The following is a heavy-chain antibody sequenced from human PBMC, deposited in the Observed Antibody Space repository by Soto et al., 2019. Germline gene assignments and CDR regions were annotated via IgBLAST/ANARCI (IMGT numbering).Heavy chain of an antibody. CDR1: GFPFTSYG. J-gene: IGHJ4*02. CDR2: ISYDGSDK. CDR3: VGGQYCCDY. Sequence: QVQLVESGGGVVQPGRSLRLSCAASGFPFTSYGMHWVREGPDKGLEWVAIISYDGSDKYYADSVKGRFTISRDNSKNTLNLQMNSLRHEDTALYYRVGGQYCCDYRGQVILVIVSS. V-gene: IGHV3-30*03. D-gene: IGHD3-10*01.